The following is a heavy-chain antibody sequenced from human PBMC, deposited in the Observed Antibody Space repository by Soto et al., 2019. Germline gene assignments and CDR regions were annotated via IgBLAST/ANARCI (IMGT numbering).Heavy chain of an antibody. CDR1: GGTFTIYT. CDR2: IIPILGIA. D-gene: IGHD2-2*02. Sequence: SVKVSCKASGGTFTIYTISLLRQAPGQGLEWMGRIIPILGIASYTKKFQGRVTITADKSTSTASMELRSLRSDDTAVYYCARDPPSYCSSTSCYRASYNWFDPWGQGTLVTVSS. J-gene: IGHJ5*02. V-gene: IGHV1-69*04. CDR3: ARDPPSYCSSTSCYRASYNWFDP.